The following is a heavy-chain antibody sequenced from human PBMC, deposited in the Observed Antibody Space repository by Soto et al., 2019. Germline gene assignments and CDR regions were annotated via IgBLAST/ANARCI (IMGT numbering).Heavy chain of an antibody. V-gene: IGHV3-7*01. CDR3: VRHLKHFVVVGTFDY. J-gene: IGHJ4*02. CDR1: GFTFSSYW. CDR2: IKQDGSEK. Sequence: EVQLVESGGGLVQPGGSLRLSCAASGFTFSSYWMSWVRQAPGKGLEWVANIKQDGSEKYYVDTVKGRFTITRDNAEKSLLLQMNSLRAEDTAVYYCVRHLKHFVVVGTFDYWGQGTLVTVSS. D-gene: IGHD2-15*01.